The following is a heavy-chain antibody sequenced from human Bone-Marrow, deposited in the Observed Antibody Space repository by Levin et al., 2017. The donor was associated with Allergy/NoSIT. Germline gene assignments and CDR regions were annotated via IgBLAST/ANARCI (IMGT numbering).Heavy chain of an antibody. Sequence: PGGSLRLSCAASGFTFSSYGMHWVRQAPGKGLEWVAVISSDGSNKYYADSVKGRFTISRDNSKNTLYLQMNSLRAEDTAVYYCAKGGGSYPTNGLDYWGQGTLVTVSS. V-gene: IGHV3-30*18. D-gene: IGHD1-26*01. CDR2: ISSDGSNK. CDR1: GFTFSSYG. CDR3: AKGGGSYPTNGLDY. J-gene: IGHJ4*02.